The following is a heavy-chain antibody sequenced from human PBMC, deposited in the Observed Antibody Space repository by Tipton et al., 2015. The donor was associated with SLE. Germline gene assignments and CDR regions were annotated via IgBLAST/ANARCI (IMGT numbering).Heavy chain of an antibody. D-gene: IGHD3-10*01. CDR3: ASPPYYGSGSYRPYWYFDL. CDR1: GFTFSNYA. J-gene: IGHJ2*01. V-gene: IGHV3-23*01. Sequence: SLRLSCTTSGFTFSNYAMNWVRQAPGKGLAWVSSISGSGDSTYYADSVKGRFTISRDNAKNSLYLQMNSLRAEDTAVYYCASPPYYGSGSYRPYWYFDLWGRGTLVTVSS. CDR2: ISGSGDST.